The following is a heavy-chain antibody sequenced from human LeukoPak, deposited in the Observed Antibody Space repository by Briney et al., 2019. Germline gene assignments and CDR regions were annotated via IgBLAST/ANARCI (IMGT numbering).Heavy chain of an antibody. V-gene: IGHV3-30-3*01. CDR2: ISYDGSNK. CDR1: GFTFSSYA. D-gene: IGHD6-19*01. Sequence: PGRSLRLSCAASGFTFSSYAMHWVRQAPGKGLEWVAVISYDGSNKYYADSVKGRFTISRDNSKNTLYLQMNSLRAEDTAVYYCARERTYSSGWSNKDTYYYYYGMDVWGQGTTVTVSS. CDR3: ARERTYSSGWSNKDTYYYYYGMDV. J-gene: IGHJ6*02.